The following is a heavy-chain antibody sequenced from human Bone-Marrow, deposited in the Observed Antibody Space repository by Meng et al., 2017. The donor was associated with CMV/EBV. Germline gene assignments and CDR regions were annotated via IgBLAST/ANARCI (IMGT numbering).Heavy chain of an antibody. CDR3: VKDKGLRFLVGFSG. V-gene: IGHV3-30*02. D-gene: IGHD3-3*01. Sequence: SLMISCVAAGLTHSNHVMHWVRQAPGRGLEWVAFIRSDGSDKYYADSVKGRFTISRDNSKNTLYLQMNSLRAEDTAVYYCVKDKGLRFLVGFSGRGQKTMVTVSS. J-gene: IGHJ4*02. CDR1: GLTHSNHV. CDR2: IRSDGSDK.